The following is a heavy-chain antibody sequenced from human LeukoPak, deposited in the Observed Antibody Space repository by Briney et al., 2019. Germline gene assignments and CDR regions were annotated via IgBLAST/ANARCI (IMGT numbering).Heavy chain of an antibody. CDR3: ARATAADTAMIYFDY. D-gene: IGHD5-18*01. Sequence: GGSPRLSCAASGFTFSDYYMSWIRQAPGKGLEWVSYISSSGNIIYSADSVKGRFTISRDNAKNSLYLQINSLRAEDTAVYYCARATAADTAMIYFDYWGQGTLVTVSS. CDR2: ISSSGNII. V-gene: IGHV3-11*01. J-gene: IGHJ4*02. CDR1: GFTFSDYY.